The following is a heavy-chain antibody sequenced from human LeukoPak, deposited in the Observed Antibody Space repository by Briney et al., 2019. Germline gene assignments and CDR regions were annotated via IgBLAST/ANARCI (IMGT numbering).Heavy chain of an antibody. D-gene: IGHD6-19*01. Sequence: GASVKVSCKASGYTFTGYYMHWVRQAPGQGLEWMGRINPNSGGTNYAQKFQGRVTMTRGTSISTAYMELSRLRSDDTAVYYCASTDAGYSSGWYHGVGAFDIWGQGTMVTVSS. V-gene: IGHV1-2*06. CDR2: INPNSGGT. CDR1: GYTFTGYY. J-gene: IGHJ3*02. CDR3: ASTDAGYSSGWYHGVGAFDI.